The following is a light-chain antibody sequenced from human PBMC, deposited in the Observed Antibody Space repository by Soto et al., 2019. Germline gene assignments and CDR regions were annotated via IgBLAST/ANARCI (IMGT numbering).Light chain of an antibody. V-gene: IGLV2-14*03. J-gene: IGLJ1*01. CDR2: DVT. CDR3: SSYTSSSTLV. CDR1: SSDVGGYNY. Sequence: QSVLTQPASVSGSHGQSTTISCTGTSSDVGGYNYVSWYQHHPGKAPKLMIYDVTNRPSGVSNRFSGSKSGNTASLTISGLQAEDESDYFCSSYTSSSTLVFGTGTKVTVL.